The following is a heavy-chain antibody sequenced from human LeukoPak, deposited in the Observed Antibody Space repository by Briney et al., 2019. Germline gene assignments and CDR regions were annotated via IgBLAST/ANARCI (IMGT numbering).Heavy chain of an antibody. V-gene: IGHV1-69*01. J-gene: IGHJ4*02. CDR1: GGTFSSYA. CDR3: ARLAYYDILTGYSDFDY. D-gene: IGHD3-9*01. Sequence: SVKVSCKASGGTFSSYAISWVRQAPGQGLEWMGGIIPIFGTANYAQEFQGRVTITADESTSTAYMELSSLRSEDTAVYYCARLAYYDILTGYSDFDYWGQGTLVTVSS. CDR2: IIPIFGTA.